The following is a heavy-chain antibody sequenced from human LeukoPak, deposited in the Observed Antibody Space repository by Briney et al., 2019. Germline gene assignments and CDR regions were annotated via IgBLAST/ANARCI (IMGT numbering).Heavy chain of an antibody. Sequence: GGSLRLSCAASGFTFSSYGMHWVRQAPGKGLEWVAVISYDGSNKYYADSVKGRFTISRDNSKNTLYLQMNSLRAEDTAVYYCAKGLIGCDYWGQGTLVTVSS. CDR1: GFTFSSYG. J-gene: IGHJ4*02. D-gene: IGHD3-16*01. V-gene: IGHV3-30*18. CDR3: AKGLIGCDY. CDR2: ISYDGSNK.